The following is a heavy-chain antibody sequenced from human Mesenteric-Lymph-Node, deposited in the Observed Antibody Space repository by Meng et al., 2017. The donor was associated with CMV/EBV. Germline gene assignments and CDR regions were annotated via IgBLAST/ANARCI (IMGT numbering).Heavy chain of an antibody. J-gene: IGHJ4*02. CDR1: GYSFNTHG. D-gene: IGHD3-10*01. V-gene: IGHV1-69*10. Sequence: SVNVSCKASGYSFNTHGISWVRQAPGQGLEWMGAVIPVVNIPTYAQKFQGRLTITADKSTSTAYMELSSLRSEDTAMYYCARTAEYGSGTNYFDFWGQGTLVTVSS. CDR3: ARTAEYGSGTNYFDF. CDR2: VIPVVNIP.